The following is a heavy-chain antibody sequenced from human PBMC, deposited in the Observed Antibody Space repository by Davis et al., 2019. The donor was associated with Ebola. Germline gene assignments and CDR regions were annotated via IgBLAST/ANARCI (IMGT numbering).Heavy chain of an antibody. J-gene: IGHJ4*02. CDR3: ARGGRWLPKQFYY. Sequence: MPSETLSLTCTVSGGSISSSSYYWGWIRQLPGKGLEWIGSIYYSGSTYYNPSLKSRVTISVDTSKNQFSLKLSSVTAADTAVYYCARGGRWLPKQFYYWGQGTLVTVSS. D-gene: IGHD5-24*01. CDR2: IYYSGST. V-gene: IGHV4-39*01. CDR1: GGSISSSSYY.